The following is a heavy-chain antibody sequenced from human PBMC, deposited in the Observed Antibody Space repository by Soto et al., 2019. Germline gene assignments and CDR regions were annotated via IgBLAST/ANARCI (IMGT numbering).Heavy chain of an antibody. J-gene: IGHJ4*02. CDR3: AKGAQYSGNYYYFGN. CDR1: GFTFRSYS. Sequence: GGSLRLSCSASGFTFRSYSMHWVRQAPGKGLEYVSAISDNGGSTYYADSVKGRFTISRDNSQNTLYLQMTTLRVEDTALYFCAKGAQYSGNYYYFGNWGQGTLVTVSS. V-gene: IGHV3-64D*06. D-gene: IGHD1-26*01. CDR2: ISDNGGST.